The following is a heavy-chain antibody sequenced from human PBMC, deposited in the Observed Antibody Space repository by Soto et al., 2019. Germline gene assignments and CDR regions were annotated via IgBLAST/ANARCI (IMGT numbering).Heavy chain of an antibody. CDR3: ARVFGVGATTGYYYYYYGMDV. Sequence: PSETLSLTCTVSGGSISSYYWSWIRQPPGKGLEWIGYIYYSGSTNYNPSLKSRVTISVDTSKNQFSLKLSSVTAADTAVYYCARVFGVGATTGYYYYYYGMDVWGQGTTVTVSS. J-gene: IGHJ6*02. CDR1: GGSISSYY. CDR2: IYYSGST. V-gene: IGHV4-59*01. D-gene: IGHD1-26*01.